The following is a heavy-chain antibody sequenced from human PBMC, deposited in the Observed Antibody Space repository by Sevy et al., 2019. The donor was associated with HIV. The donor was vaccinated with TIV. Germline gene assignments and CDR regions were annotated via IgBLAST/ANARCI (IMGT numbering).Heavy chain of an antibody. CDR2: IHHSGIT. Sequence: SETLSLTCTVSGYSIRNGYYWAWIRQPPGKGLEWIGSIHHSGITHYNPSLKSRVIISVDTSKNQVSLELSSVTAADTAMYYRARDRKYPLYYFDYWGQGILVTVSS. CDR3: ARDRKYPLYYFDY. J-gene: IGHJ4*02. V-gene: IGHV4-38-2*02. D-gene: IGHD6-6*01. CDR1: GYSIRNGYY.